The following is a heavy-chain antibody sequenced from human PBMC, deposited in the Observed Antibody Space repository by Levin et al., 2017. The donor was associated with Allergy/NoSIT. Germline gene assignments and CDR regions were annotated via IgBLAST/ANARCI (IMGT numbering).Heavy chain of an antibody. Sequence: GGSLRLSCAASGFTFSSYGMHWVRQAPGKGLEWVAVISYDGSNKYYADSVKGRFTISRDNSKNTLYLQMNSLRAEDTAVYYCAKDRVAAAGTDWFDPWGQGTLVTVSS. CDR1: GFTFSSYG. D-gene: IGHD6-13*01. CDR2: ISYDGSNK. J-gene: IGHJ5*02. CDR3: AKDRVAAAGTDWFDP. V-gene: IGHV3-30*18.